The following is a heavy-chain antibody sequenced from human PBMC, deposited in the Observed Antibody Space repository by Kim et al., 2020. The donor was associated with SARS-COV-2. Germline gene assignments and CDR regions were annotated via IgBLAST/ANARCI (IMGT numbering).Heavy chain of an antibody. CDR2: ISSSSSTI. Sequence: GGSLRLSCAASGFTFSSYSMNWVRQAPGKGLEWVSYISSSSSTIYYADSVKGRFTISRDNAKNSLYLQMNSLRDEDTAVYYCARDSAVAGDYYYYYGMDVWGQGTTVTVSS. V-gene: IGHV3-48*02. CDR3: ARDSAVAGDYYYYYGMDV. J-gene: IGHJ6*02. D-gene: IGHD6-19*01. CDR1: GFTFSSYS.